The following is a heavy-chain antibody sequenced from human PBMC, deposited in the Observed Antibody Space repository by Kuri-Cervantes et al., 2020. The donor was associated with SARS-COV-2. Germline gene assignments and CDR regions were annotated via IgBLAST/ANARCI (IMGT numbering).Heavy chain of an antibody. J-gene: IGHJ4*02. D-gene: IGHD3-3*01. Sequence: GSLRLSCTVSGGSISSYYWSWIRQPPGKGLEWIGYIYYSGSTNYNPSLKSRVTISVDTSKNQFSLKLSSVTAADTAVYYCARVKTIFGVAPFDYWGQGNLVTVSS. V-gene: IGHV4-59*12. CDR3: ARVKTIFGVAPFDY. CDR1: GGSISSYY. CDR2: IYYSGST.